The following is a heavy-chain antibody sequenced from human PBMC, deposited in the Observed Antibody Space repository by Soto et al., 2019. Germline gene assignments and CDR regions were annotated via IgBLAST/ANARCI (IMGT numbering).Heavy chain of an antibody. CDR3: AKDSQDSNYFDY. CDR2: ISWDGGST. V-gene: IGHV3-43D*04. CDR1: GFTFDYYA. J-gene: IGHJ4*02. Sequence: PGGSLRLSCAASGFTFDYYAMHWVRQAPGKGLEWVSLISWDGGSTYYADSVKGRFTISRDNSKNSLYLQMNSLRAEDTALYYCAKDSQDSNYFDYWGQGTLVTVSS. D-gene: IGHD4-4*01.